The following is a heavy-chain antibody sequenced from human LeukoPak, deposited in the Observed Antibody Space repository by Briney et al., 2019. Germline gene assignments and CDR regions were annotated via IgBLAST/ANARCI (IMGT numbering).Heavy chain of an antibody. J-gene: IGHJ4*02. Sequence: PGGSLRLSCAASGFTFRSHGMHWVRQAPGKGLQWVTFIQFDGSDKAYADSVKDRSTISRDNSKNTLYLQMNSLRAEDTAVYYCARRDQQWLVFDYWGQGTLVTVSS. CDR1: GFTFRSHG. CDR2: IQFDGSDK. V-gene: IGHV3-30*02. D-gene: IGHD6-19*01. CDR3: ARRDQQWLVFDY.